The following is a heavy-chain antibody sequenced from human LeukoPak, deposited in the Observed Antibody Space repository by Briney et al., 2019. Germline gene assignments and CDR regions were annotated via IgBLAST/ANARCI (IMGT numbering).Heavy chain of an antibody. V-gene: IGHV4-34*01. D-gene: IGHD5-12*01. CDR1: HGSFSGYY. CDR2: ITHRGST. CDR3: ARYDIVATNWFDP. J-gene: IGHJ5*02. Sequence: SETLSLTCAVYHGSFSGYYWSWIRQPPGRGLEWIGEITHRGSTNYNPSLKSRVTISVDTSKNQFSLKLSSATAADTAVYYCARYDIVATNWFDPWGQGTLVTVSS.